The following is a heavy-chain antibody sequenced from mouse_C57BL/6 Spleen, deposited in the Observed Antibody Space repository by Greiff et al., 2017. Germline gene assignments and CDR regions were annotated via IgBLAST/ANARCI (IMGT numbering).Heavy chain of an antibody. J-gene: IGHJ4*01. D-gene: IGHD1-1*01. V-gene: IGHV5-17*01. CDR2: ISSGSSTI. CDR1: GFTFSDYG. Sequence: EVKLVESGGGLVKPGGSLKLSCAASGFTFSDYGMHWVRQAPEKGLEWVAYISSGSSTIYYADTVKGRFTISRDNAKNTLFLQMTSLRSEDTAMYYCAKVIYYGSSYAMDYWGQGTSGTVSS. CDR3: AKVIYYGSSYAMDY.